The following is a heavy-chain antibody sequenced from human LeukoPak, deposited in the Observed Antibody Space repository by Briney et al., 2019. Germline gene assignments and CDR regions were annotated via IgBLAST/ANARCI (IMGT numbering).Heavy chain of an antibody. Sequence: PSETLSLTCTVSGGSISSGGYYWSWIRQHPGKGLEWIGYIYYSGSTYYNPSLKSRVTISVDTSKNQFSLKLSSVTAADTAVYYCARGPSSGYRQRFDYWGQGTLVTVSS. CDR3: ARGPSSGYRQRFDY. CDR2: IYYSGST. J-gene: IGHJ4*02. CDR1: GGSISSGGYY. V-gene: IGHV4-31*03. D-gene: IGHD3-22*01.